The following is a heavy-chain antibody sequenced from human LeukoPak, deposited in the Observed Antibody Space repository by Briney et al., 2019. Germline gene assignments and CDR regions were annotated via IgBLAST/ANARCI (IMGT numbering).Heavy chain of an antibody. CDR2: IYYSGST. Sequence: SETLSLTCSVSGGSISSRYYWGWIRQSPGKGLEWIGYIYYSGSTYYNPSLKSRVTISVDTSKNQFSLKLSSVTAADTAVYYCARSVGYCSSTSCYGDAFDIWGQGTMVTVSS. V-gene: IGHV4-31*03. D-gene: IGHD2-2*01. J-gene: IGHJ3*02. CDR1: GGSISSRYY. CDR3: ARSVGYCSSTSCYGDAFDI.